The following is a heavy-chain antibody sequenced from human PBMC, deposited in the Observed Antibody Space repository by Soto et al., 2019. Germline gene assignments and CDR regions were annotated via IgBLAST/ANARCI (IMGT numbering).Heavy chain of an antibody. CDR2: ISAYNGNT. CDR3: ARDILYCVGDLDH. D-gene: IGHD2-15*01. J-gene: IGHJ4*02. V-gene: IGHV1-18*01. CDR1: GYTFTSYG. Sequence: ASVKVACKASGYTFTSYGISWVRQAPGQGLEWMGWISAYNGNTNYAQKLQGRVTMTTDTSTSTAYMELRSLTSDDTAVYYDARDILYCVGDLDHWGQGTLVTVSS.